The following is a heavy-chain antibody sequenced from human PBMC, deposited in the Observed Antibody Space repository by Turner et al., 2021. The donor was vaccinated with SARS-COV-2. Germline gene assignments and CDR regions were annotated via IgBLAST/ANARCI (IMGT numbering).Heavy chain of an antibody. Sequence: EVQLVETGGGLIQPGGSLRLSCAASGFVVSSNSMNWVRQGPGKGLEWISVIYSGGNTYYADSVKGRFTISRDNSKNTLYLQMNSLRAEDTAVYYCARGGEFQLLHYYGMDVWGQGTTVTVSS. CDR3: ARGGEFQLLHYYGMDV. D-gene: IGHD2-2*01. CDR2: IYSGGNT. CDR1: GFVVSSNS. V-gene: IGHV3-53*02. J-gene: IGHJ6*02.